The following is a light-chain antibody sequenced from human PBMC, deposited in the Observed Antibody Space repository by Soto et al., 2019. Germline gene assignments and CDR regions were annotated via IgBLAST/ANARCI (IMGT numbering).Light chain of an antibody. V-gene: IGKV3-20*01. Sequence: EIVLTQSPGTLSLSPGERATLSCRASQSVSSSYLAWYQQKPGQAPRQLIYGASSRATGIPDRFSGSGSRTDFNLTITRLDAEDFAEYYCQYSRPSFGGGTRVEIK. CDR1: QSVSSSY. CDR2: GAS. CDR3: QYSRPS. J-gene: IGKJ4*01.